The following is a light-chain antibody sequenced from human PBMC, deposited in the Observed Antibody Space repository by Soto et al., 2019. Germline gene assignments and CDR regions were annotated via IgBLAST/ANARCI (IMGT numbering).Light chain of an antibody. CDR2: EVS. CDR1: SSDVGGYNY. V-gene: IGLV2-14*01. J-gene: IGLJ1*01. CDR3: SSYTSSSTRGG. Sequence: QSVLTQPASVSGSPGQSITISCTGTSSDVGGYNYVSWYQQHPGKAPKLMIYEVSNRPSGVSNRFSGSKSGNTASLTISGLQAEDEADYYCSSYTSSSTRGGFGAGTKGTVL.